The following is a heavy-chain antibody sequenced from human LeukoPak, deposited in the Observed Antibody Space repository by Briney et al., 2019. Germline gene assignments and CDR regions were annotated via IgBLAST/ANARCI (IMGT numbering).Heavy chain of an antibody. Sequence: PSETLSLTCAVYGGSFSGYYWSWIRQPPGKGLEWIGEINHSGSTNYNPSLKSRVTISVDTSKNQFSLKLSSVTAADTAVYYCARRFRVPFEPWGQGTLVTVSS. CDR2: INHSGST. V-gene: IGHV4-34*01. CDR3: ARRFRVPFEP. J-gene: IGHJ5*02. D-gene: IGHD2-2*01. CDR1: GGSFSGYY.